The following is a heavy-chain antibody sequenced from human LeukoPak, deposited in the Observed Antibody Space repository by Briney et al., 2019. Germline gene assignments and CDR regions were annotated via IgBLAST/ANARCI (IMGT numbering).Heavy chain of an antibody. CDR3: ARDQERSDNLFDP. Sequence: GASVKVSCKASGYTFTSYGINWVRQAPGQGLEWMGWISAYNRNTNYAQKFQGRVTLTTDTSTSTAYMELRSLRSDDTALYYCARDQERSDNLFDPWGQGTLVTVSS. CDR2: ISAYNRNT. J-gene: IGHJ5*02. CDR1: GYTFTSYG. V-gene: IGHV1-18*04. D-gene: IGHD3-3*01.